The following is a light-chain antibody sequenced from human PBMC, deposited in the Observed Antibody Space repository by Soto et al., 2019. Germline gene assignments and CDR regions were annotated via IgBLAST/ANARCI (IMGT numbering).Light chain of an antibody. J-gene: IGKJ5*01. Sequence: EIVLTQSPVTLSLSPGERATLSCRASQTVSNHLAWYQQKPGQAPRLLIYDASRRVTGIPARFSGSGSGTHFTFTLSSLEPEDFAVYYCQQRAGSSTFGQGTRLEIK. V-gene: IGKV3-11*01. CDR2: DAS. CDR1: QTVSNH. CDR3: QQRAGSST.